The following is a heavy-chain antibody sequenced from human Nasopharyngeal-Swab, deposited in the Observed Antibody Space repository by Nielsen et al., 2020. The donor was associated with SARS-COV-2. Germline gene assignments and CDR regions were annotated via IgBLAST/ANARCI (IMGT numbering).Heavy chain of an antibody. CDR1: GFTFSSYG. V-gene: IGHV3-33*01. Sequence: GESLKISCAASGFTFSSYGMHWVRQARGKGLEWVAVIWYDGSNKYYADSVKGRFTISRDNSKNTLYLQMNSLRAEDTAVYYCASLRFLEWLVFPPLDADAFDIWGQGTMVTVSS. CDR2: IWYDGSNK. CDR3: ASLRFLEWLVFPPLDADAFDI. J-gene: IGHJ3*02. D-gene: IGHD3-3*01.